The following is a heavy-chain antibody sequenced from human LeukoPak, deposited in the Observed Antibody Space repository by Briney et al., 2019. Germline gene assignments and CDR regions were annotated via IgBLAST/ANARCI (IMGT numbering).Heavy chain of an antibody. Sequence: SETLSLTCTVSGGSISSYYWSWIRQPPGKGLEWIGYIYYSGSTNYNPSLKSRVTISVDTSKNQFSLKLSSVTAADTAVYYCARAPNSDAFDIWGQGTMVTVSS. CDR1: GGSISSYY. CDR3: ARAPNSDAFDI. V-gene: IGHV4-59*01. J-gene: IGHJ3*02. CDR2: IYYSGST.